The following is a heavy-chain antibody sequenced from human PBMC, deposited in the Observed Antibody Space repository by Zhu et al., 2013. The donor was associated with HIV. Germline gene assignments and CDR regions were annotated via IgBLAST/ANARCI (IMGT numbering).Heavy chain of an antibody. CDR1: GYTFTSYD. D-gene: IGHD2-15*01. V-gene: IGHV1-18*01. CDR3: ARVSIVVVVAATLRTLDY. J-gene: IGHJ4*02. CDR2: ISAYNGNT. Sequence: QVQLVQSGAEVKKPGASVKVSCKASGYTFTSYDINWVRQATGQGLEWMGWISAYNGNTNYAQKLQGRVTMTTDTSTSTAYMELRSLRSDDTAVYYCARVSIVVVVAATLRTLDYWGQGTLVTVSS.